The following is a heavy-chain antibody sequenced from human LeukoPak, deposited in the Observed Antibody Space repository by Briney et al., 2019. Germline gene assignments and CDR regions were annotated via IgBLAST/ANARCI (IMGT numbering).Heavy chain of an antibody. CDR1: GGSISSTSYL. CDR3: ASRTGSSWSLYNWFDP. CDR2: IYFSGST. J-gene: IGHJ5*02. V-gene: IGHV4-39*07. Sequence: SETLSLTCTVSGGSISSTSYLWGWIRQPPGKGLEWIGSIYFSGSTYYNPSLKSRVTISVDTSKNQFSLKLSSVTAADTAVYYCASRTGSSWSLYNWFDPWGQGTLVTVSS. D-gene: IGHD6-13*01.